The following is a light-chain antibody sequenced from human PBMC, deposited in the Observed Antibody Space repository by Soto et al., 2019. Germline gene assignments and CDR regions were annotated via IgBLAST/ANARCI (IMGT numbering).Light chain of an antibody. V-gene: IGLV1-51*01. CDR3: GTWDTSLSGVL. CDR1: SSNIGNEY. Sequence: QSVLTQPPSVSAAPGQTVTISCSGSSSNIGNEYVSWYQQLPGTAPKLLIYDNNKRPSGIPDRFSGSKSGTSATLGITGLQTGDEADYYCGTWDTSLSGVLFGGGTQLTVL. J-gene: IGLJ2*01. CDR2: DNN.